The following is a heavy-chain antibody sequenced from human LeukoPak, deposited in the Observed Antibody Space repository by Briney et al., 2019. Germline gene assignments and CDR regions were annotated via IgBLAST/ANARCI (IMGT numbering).Heavy chain of an antibody. V-gene: IGHV4-30-4*07. J-gene: IGHJ4*02. D-gene: IGHD2-21*02. CDR1: GGSISSGGYS. CDR2: IYNSGST. Sequence: SQTLSLTCAVSGGSISSGGYSWNWIRQPTGKGLEWIGYIYNSGSTSYNPSLKSRVTMSVDTSKNQFSLKLNSVTAADTAVYYCARGWGPAYCGGDCHRHFGYWGQGTLVTVSS. CDR3: ARGWGPAYCGGDCHRHFGY.